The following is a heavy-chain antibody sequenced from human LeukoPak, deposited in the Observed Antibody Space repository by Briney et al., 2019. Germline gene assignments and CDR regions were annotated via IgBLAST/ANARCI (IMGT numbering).Heavy chain of an antibody. CDR3: ARVAQVVPAAPNWFDP. V-gene: IGHV1-2*02. J-gene: IGHJ5*02. CDR1: GYTFTGYY. D-gene: IGHD2-2*01. CDR2: INPNSGGT. Sequence: ASVKVSCKASGYTFTGYYMHWVRQAPGQWLEWMGWINPNSGGTNYAQKFQGRVTMTRDTSISTAYMELRRLRSDDTAVYYCARVAQVVPAAPNWFDPWGQGTLVTVSS.